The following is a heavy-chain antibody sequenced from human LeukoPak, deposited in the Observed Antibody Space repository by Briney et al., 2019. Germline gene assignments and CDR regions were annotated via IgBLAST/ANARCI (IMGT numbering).Heavy chain of an antibody. CDR1: GGSISSYY. J-gene: IGHJ5*02. CDR3: ARISLGSDFWSGYSVDP. CDR2: IYYSGST. Sequence: PSETLSLTCTVSGGSISSYYWSWIRQPPGKGLEWVGYIYYSGSTNYNPSLKSRVTISVDTSKNQFSLKLSPVTAADTAVYYCARISLGSDFWSGYSVDPWGQGTLVTVSS. D-gene: IGHD3-3*01. V-gene: IGHV4-59*01.